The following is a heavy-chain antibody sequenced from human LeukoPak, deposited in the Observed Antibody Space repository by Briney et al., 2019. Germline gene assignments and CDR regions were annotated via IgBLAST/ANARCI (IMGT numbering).Heavy chain of an antibody. CDR2: IRSKANSYAT. V-gene: IGHV3-73*01. CDR3: TSSYDSSGCQRYFDY. J-gene: IGHJ4*02. Sequence: PGGSLRLSCAASGFTFSGSAMHWVRQASGKGLEWVGRIRSKANSYATAYAASVKGRFTISRDDSKNTAYLQMNSLKTEDTAVYYCTSSYDSSGCQRYFDYWGQGTLVTVSS. CDR1: GFTFSGSA. D-gene: IGHD3-22*01.